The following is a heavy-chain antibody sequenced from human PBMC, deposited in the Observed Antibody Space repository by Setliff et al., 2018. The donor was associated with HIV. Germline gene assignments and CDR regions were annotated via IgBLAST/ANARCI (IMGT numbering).Heavy chain of an antibody. Sequence: PGGSLRLSCAASGFTFSSYTMNWVRQAPGKGLEWVSSISSSRSYIYYADSVKGRFTISRDNAENSLHLQMNSLRAEDTAVYYCASVYYYETGSYPGFDYWGQGTQVTVSS. CDR3: ASVYYYETGSYPGFDY. D-gene: IGHD3-10*01. CDR1: GFTFSSYT. CDR2: ISSSRSYI. J-gene: IGHJ4*02. V-gene: IGHV3-21*01.